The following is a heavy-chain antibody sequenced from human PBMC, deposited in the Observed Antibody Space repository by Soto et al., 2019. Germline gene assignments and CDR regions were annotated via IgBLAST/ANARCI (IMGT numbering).Heavy chain of an antibody. CDR1: GYTFTNYG. CDR3: ARGGVYCSGGSCPDNWFDP. CDR2: ISPYNGDT. J-gene: IGHJ5*02. V-gene: IGHV1-18*01. D-gene: IGHD2-15*01. Sequence: QVQLVQSGAEVKKPGASVKVSCKTSGYTFTNYGITWVRQAPGQGLEWMGWISPYNGDTNYAQKLQGRVSMTTDTXXSXAYXELRSLRSDDTAVYYCARGGVYCSGGSCPDNWFDPWGQGTLVTVSS.